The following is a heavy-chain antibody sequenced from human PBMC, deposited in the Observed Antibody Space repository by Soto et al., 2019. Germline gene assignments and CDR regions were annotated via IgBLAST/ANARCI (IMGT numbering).Heavy chain of an antibody. Sequence: HVQLVQSGAEVKKPGASVNVSCKASGYTFTSFGISWVRQVPGQGLEWMGWISTYNGDTNYAQHLQGRVTMTTDTSTSTAYMELRSLRSDDTALYYCARGYCSFTSCPFDFWDQGALVTVSS. J-gene: IGHJ4*02. D-gene: IGHD2-2*01. CDR1: GYTFTSFG. CDR3: ARGYCSFTSCPFDF. V-gene: IGHV1-18*01. CDR2: ISTYNGDT.